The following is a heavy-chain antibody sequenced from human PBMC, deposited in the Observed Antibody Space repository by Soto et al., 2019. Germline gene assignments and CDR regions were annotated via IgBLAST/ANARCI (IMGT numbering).Heavy chain of an antibody. Sequence: ASLKVSCKASGYTFTSYAMHWVRQAPGQRLEWMGWINAGNGNTKYSQKFQGRVTITRDTSTSTAYMEVSSLRSEDTAVYYCARTYHYDSGGKTYFYYGMDVWGQGTTVTVSS. V-gene: IGHV1-3*01. J-gene: IGHJ6*02. CDR2: INAGNGNT. CDR3: ARTYHYDSGGKTYFYYGMDV. CDR1: GYTFTSYA. D-gene: IGHD3-22*01.